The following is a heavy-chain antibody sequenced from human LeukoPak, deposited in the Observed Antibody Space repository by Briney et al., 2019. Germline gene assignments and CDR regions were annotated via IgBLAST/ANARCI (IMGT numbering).Heavy chain of an antibody. Sequence: SETLSLTCTVSGGPISSSGYYWGWIRQPPGKGLEWIGNIYYSGSTYYNPSLKSRVTISIDTSKNQFSLHLRSVTAADTAVYYCARRETYYHGSGSYYPFDYWGQGTLVTVSS. CDR2: IYYSGST. CDR3: ARRETYYHGSGSYYPFDY. J-gene: IGHJ4*02. CDR1: GGPISSSGYY. D-gene: IGHD3-10*01. V-gene: IGHV4-39*01.